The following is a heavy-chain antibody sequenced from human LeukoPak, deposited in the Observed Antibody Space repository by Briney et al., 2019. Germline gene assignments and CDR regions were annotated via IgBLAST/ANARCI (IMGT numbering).Heavy chain of an antibody. CDR3: ARDPGPTTVTTDA. Sequence: GASVEVSCKASGYTFTSHYMHWVRQAPGQGLEWMGIINPSGGSTSYAQKFQGRVTMTRDTSTSTVYMELSSLRSEDTAVYYCARDPGPTTVTTDAWGQGTLVTVSS. V-gene: IGHV1-46*01. CDR2: INPSGGST. CDR1: GYTFTSHY. D-gene: IGHD4-17*01. J-gene: IGHJ5*02.